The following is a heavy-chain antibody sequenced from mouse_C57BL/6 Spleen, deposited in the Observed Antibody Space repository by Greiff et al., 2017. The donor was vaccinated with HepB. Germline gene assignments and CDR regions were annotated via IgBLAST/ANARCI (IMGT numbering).Heavy chain of an antibody. CDR1: GFTFSNYW. CDR2: IRLKSDNYAT. Sequence: DVKLQESGGGLVQPGGSMKLSCVASGFTFSNYWMNWVRQSPEKGLEWVAQIRLKSDNYATHYAESVKGRFTISRDDSKSSVYLQMNNLRAEDTGIYYCTVYYYGSRFAYWGQGTLVTVSA. V-gene: IGHV6-3*01. D-gene: IGHD1-1*01. J-gene: IGHJ3*01. CDR3: TVYYYGSRFAY.